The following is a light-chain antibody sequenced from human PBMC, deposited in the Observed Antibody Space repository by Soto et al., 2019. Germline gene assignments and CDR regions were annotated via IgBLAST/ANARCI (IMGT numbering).Light chain of an antibody. CDR2: EVI. CDR1: SSDVGDYMY. Sequence: QSALTQPASVSGFPGQSITISCTGTSSDVGDYMYVSWYQQHPDEAPKLIIYEVIYRPSGVSSRFSGSKSGNTASLTISGLLPEDEADYYCTSYTSSATVIFGGGTKVTVL. V-gene: IGLV2-14*01. J-gene: IGLJ2*01. CDR3: TSYTSSATVI.